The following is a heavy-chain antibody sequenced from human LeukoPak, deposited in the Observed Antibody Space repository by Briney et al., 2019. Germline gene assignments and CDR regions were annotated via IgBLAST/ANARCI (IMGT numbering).Heavy chain of an antibody. V-gene: IGHV1-69*13. J-gene: IGHJ5*02. CDR1: GGTFSSYA. D-gene: IGHD6-13*01. CDR3: ARSRDFGSSSLNWFDP. CDR2: IIPIFGTA. Sequence: GASVKVSCKASGGTFSSYAISWVRQAPGQGLEWMGGIIPIFGTANYAQKFQGRVTITADGSTSTAYMELSSLRSEDTAVYYCARSRDFGSSSLNWFDPWGQGTLVTVSS.